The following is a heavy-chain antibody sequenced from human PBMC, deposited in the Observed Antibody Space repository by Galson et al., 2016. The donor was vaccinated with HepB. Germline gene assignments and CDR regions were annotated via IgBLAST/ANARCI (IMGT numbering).Heavy chain of an antibody. CDR3: ARRRGGGMFYLDY. J-gene: IGHJ4*02. Sequence: SLRLSCAASGFTFSSHGINWVRQAPGQGLEWISYISSSSNATYYADSVKGRFTISRDNAKNSLYLQMNSLRDEDTAVYYCARRRGGGMFYLDYWGQGILVTVSS. D-gene: IGHD3-16*01. V-gene: IGHV3-48*02. CDR1: GFTFSSHG. CDR2: ISSSSNAT.